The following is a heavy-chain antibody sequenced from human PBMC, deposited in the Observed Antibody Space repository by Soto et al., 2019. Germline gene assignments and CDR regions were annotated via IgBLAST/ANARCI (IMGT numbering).Heavy chain of an antibody. J-gene: IGHJ6*02. CDR3: TRVQTAAAGPYYYYGMDV. CDR1: GFTFGDYA. CDR2: IRSKAYGGTT. D-gene: IGHD6-13*01. Sequence: GGSLRLSCTASGFTFGDYAMSWVRQAPGKGLEWVGFIRSKAYGGTTEYAASVKGRLTISRDDSKSIAYLQMNSLKTEDTAVYYCTRVQTAAAGPYYYYGMDVWGQGTTVTVSS. V-gene: IGHV3-49*04.